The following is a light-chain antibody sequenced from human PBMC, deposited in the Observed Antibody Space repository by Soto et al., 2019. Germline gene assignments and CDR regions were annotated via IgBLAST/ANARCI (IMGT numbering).Light chain of an antibody. CDR3: QQYGSSPLT. Sequence: EIVLTQSPSTLSLSPGERATLSCRASQSVSSSCLAWYQQKPGQAPRLLIYGASSRATGIPDRFSGSGSGTDFTLTISRLEPEDFAVYYCQQYGSSPLTFGGGTKVDIK. V-gene: IGKV3-20*01. CDR1: QSVSSSC. CDR2: GAS. J-gene: IGKJ4*01.